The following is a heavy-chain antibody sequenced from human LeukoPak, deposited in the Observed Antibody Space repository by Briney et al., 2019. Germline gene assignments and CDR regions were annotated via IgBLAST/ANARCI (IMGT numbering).Heavy chain of an antibody. Sequence: GGSLRLSCAASGFTFSTYWMSWVRQAPGKGLEWVASIKHDGSEKYYVDSVRGRFTISRDNTMNSLYLQMSSLRAEDTAVYYCATDRGWRTSGYYLYYFEYWGQGTLVTFSS. J-gene: IGHJ4*02. CDR3: ATDRGWRTSGYYLYYFEY. V-gene: IGHV3-7*01. CDR1: GFTFSTYW. CDR2: IKHDGSEK. D-gene: IGHD3-3*01.